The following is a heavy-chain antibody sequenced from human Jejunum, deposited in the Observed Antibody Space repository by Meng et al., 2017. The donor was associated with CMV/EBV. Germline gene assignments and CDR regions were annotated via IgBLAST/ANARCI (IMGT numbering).Heavy chain of an antibody. Sequence: QVQLKGPGPSLVNPHQTLSLTCPVSGDSISSGDYSWNWIRQSPGKGLEWIGYIYYNGNAYYNPSLQSRVSISVDTSKNEFSLNLNSVTAADTALYFCARGGIFRGIDYWGQGTLVTVSS. J-gene: IGHJ4*02. CDR2: IYYNGNA. V-gene: IGHV4-30-4*08. D-gene: IGHD3-10*01. CDR1: GDSISSGDYS. CDR3: ARGGIFRGIDY.